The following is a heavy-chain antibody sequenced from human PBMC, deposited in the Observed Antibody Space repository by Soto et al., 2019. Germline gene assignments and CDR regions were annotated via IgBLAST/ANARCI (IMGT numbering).Heavy chain of an antibody. CDR2: MSYRGTT. Sequence: QVQLQESGPGLVKPSETLSLTCTVSGGSISNYYWSWIRQPPGKGLEWIGFMSYRGTTNYNPSLKSRVTISVDTSKHQFSLKLSSVTAADTAVYYCASRDSSSWSIDYWGQGTLVTVSS. CDR3: ASRDSSSWSIDY. CDR1: GGSISNYY. J-gene: IGHJ4*02. V-gene: IGHV4-59*08. D-gene: IGHD6-13*01.